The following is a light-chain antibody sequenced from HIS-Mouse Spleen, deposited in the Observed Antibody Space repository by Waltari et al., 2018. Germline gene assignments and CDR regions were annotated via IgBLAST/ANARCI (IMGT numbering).Light chain of an antibody. CDR2: AAS. CDR1: RCIRHD. V-gene: IGKV1-17*01. CDR3: LQHNSYPLT. Sequence: DIQMTQSPSSLSASVGARVTITCRASRCIRHDLGWYQQKPGNSPKRLIYAASSLQSGVASRFSGSGSGTECTLTISSRQPEDFATYYCLQHNSYPLTVGGGTKVEIK. J-gene: IGKJ4*01.